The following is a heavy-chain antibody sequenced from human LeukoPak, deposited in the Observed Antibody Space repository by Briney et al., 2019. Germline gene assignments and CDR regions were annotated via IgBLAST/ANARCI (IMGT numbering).Heavy chain of an antibody. CDR3: ARGGPTYYYDSSGYVDY. CDR2: IYSGGST. J-gene: IGHJ4*02. Sequence: GGSLRPSCAASGFTVSSNYMSWVRQAPGKGLEWVSVIYSGGSTYYADSVKGRFTISRDNSKNTLYLQMNSLRAEDTAVYYCARGGPTYYYDSSGYVDYWGQGTLVTVSS. V-gene: IGHV3-66*01. D-gene: IGHD3-22*01. CDR1: GFTVSSNY.